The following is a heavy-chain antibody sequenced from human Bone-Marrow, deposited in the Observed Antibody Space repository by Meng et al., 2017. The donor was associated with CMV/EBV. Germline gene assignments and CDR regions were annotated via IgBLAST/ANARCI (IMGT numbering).Heavy chain of an antibody. D-gene: IGHD3-3*01. Sequence: ASVKVSCKASGYTFTSYYMHWVRQAPGQGLEWMGIINPSGGSTSYAQKLQGRVTMTRDTSTSTVYMELSSLRSEDTAVYYCARDYYDFWSGFSSLLMDVLGQGTTVTVSS. CDR3: ARDYYDFWSGFSSLLMDV. CDR2: INPSGGST. CDR1: GYTFTSYY. V-gene: IGHV1-46*01. J-gene: IGHJ6*02.